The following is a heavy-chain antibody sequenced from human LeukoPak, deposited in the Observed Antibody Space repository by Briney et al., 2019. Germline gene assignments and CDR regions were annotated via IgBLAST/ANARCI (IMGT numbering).Heavy chain of an antibody. Sequence: PGRSQRLSCAASGFTFSSYGMHWVRQAPGKGLEWVAVIWYDGSNKYYADSVKGRFTISRDNSKNTLYLQMNSLRAEDTAVYYCARGGWDIVATILDYWGQGTLVTVSS. V-gene: IGHV3-33*01. D-gene: IGHD5-12*01. J-gene: IGHJ4*02. CDR2: IWYDGSNK. CDR3: ARGGWDIVATILDY. CDR1: GFTFSSYG.